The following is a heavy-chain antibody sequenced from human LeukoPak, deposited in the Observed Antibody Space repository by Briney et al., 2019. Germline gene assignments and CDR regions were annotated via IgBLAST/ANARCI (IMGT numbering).Heavy chain of an antibody. J-gene: IGHJ4*02. Sequence: PGGSLRLSCAASGFTFSSYAMGWVRQAPGKGLEWVSAISGSGGSTYYADSVKGRFTISRDNSKNTLYLQMNSLRAEDTAVYYCATTPLWFGELPDDYWGQGTLVTVSS. CDR3: ATTPLWFGELPDDY. CDR2: ISGSGGST. V-gene: IGHV3-23*01. D-gene: IGHD3-10*01. CDR1: GFTFSSYA.